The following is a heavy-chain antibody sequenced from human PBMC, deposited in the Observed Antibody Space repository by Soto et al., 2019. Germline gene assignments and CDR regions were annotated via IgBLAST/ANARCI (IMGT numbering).Heavy chain of an antibody. CDR1: GFTFSNAW. J-gene: IGHJ3*02. CDR3: TTNYYDSRGVDAFDI. V-gene: IGHV3-15*01. CDR2: IKSKTDGGTT. D-gene: IGHD3-22*01. Sequence: GGSLRLSCAASGFTFSNAWMSWVRQAPGKGLEWVGRIKSKTDGGTTDYAAPVKGRFTISRDDSKNTLYLQMNSLKTEDTAVYYCTTNYYDSRGVDAFDIWGKGTMVTVSS.